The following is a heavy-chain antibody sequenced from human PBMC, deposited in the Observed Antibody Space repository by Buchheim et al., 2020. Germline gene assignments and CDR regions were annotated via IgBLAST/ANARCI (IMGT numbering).Heavy chain of an antibody. CDR3: ARDELDILVVYAHYYYYGMDV. V-gene: IGHV3-21*01. CDR2: ISSSSSYI. Sequence: EVQLVESGGGLVKPGGSLRLSCAASGFTFSSYSMNWVRQAPGKGLEWVSSISSSSSYIYYADSVKGRFTISRDNAKNSLYLQMNSLRAEDTAVYYCARDELDILVVYAHYYYYGMDVWGQGTT. D-gene: IGHD2-8*02. J-gene: IGHJ6*02. CDR1: GFTFSSYS.